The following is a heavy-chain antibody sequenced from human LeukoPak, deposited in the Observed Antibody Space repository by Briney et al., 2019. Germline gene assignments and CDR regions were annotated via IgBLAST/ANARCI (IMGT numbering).Heavy chain of an antibody. CDR2: IFYSGRT. D-gene: IGHD5-18*01. Sequence: SGPALVKPTESLTLTCTFSGFSLSPSVMCVSWIRQPPGKGLEWIGYIFYSGRTSYNPSLKSRVTLSVDTSKNWFSLRLTSVTAADTAVYYCARGQKYTSGYTVTELGSRYFDYWGQGTLVTVSS. J-gene: IGHJ4*02. CDR1: GFSLSPSVMC. CDR3: ARGQKYTSGYTVTELGSRYFDY. V-gene: IGHV4-61*08.